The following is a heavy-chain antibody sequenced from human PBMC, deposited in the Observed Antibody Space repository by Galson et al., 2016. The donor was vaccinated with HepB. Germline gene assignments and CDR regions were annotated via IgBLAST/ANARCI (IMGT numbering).Heavy chain of an antibody. J-gene: IGHJ4*02. CDR1: GASISSSTYY. Sequence: ETLSLTCTVSGASISSSTYYWGWIRQPPGKGLEWIGTFRSSGSTHYSPSLKSRVTISVDTSKNQFSLKVTSVTAADTAVYYCARENSRSGIHYWGQGTLVIVSS. V-gene: IGHV4-39*01. CDR2: FRSSGST. D-gene: IGHD6-6*01. CDR3: ARENSRSGIHY.